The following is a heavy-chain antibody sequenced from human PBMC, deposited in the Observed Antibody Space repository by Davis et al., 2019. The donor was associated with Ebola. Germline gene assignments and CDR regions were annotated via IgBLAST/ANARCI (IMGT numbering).Heavy chain of an antibody. CDR1: GFIFSTYV. V-gene: IGHV3-23*01. CDR3: AKRRGTTYSGIDF. Sequence: GESLKISCSASGFIFSTYVMSWVRQAPGKGLEWVSAISGSGGTTYYADSVTGRFTISRDNSKNTLYLQVNSLRAEDTAVYYCAKRRGTTYSGIDFWGRGTLVTVSS. CDR2: ISGSGGTT. D-gene: IGHD3-16*01. J-gene: IGHJ4*02.